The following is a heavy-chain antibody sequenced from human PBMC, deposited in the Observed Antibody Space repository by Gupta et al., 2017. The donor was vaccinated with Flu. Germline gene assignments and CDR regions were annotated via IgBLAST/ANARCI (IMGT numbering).Heavy chain of an antibody. D-gene: IGHD5-24*01. V-gene: IGHV3-74*01. CDR3: VSPGPRDGYNFDY. CDR1: GFTFSSNW. CDR2: ISPGGSSI. J-gene: IGHJ4*02. Sequence: EVQLVESGGGLVQPGGSLRLSCAASGFTFSSNWMHWVRQAPGKGLVWVSRISPGGSSIGYAESVRGRFTISRDNAKNTVYLQMNSLRAEDTAVYYCVSPGPRDGYNFDYWGQGTLVTVSS.